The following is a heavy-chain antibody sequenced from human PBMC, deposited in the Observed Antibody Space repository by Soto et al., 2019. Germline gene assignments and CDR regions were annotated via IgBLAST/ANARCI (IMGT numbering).Heavy chain of an antibody. D-gene: IGHD3-22*01. CDR2: IWYDGSNK. J-gene: IGHJ4*02. V-gene: IGHV3-33*01. Sequence: QVQLVESGGGVVQPGRSLRLSCAASGFTFSSYGMHWVRQAPGKGLEWVAVIWYDGSNKYYADSVKGRFTISRDNSKNTLYLQMNSLRAEDTAVYYCARDPNYYDSSGYLGYWGQGTLVTVSS. CDR3: ARDPNYYDSSGYLGY. CDR1: GFTFSSYG.